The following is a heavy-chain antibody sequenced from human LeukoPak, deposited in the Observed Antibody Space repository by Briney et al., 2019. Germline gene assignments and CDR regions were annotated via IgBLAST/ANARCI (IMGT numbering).Heavy chain of an antibody. J-gene: IGHJ3*02. D-gene: IGHD3-22*01. CDR2: IKKDGSEK. Sequence: TGGSLRLSCEVSGFTFSNYWMSWVRQAPGKGLEWVANIKKDGSEKYYVDSVKGRFTISRDNVKNSVFLQMNSLRAEDTAVYYCGRGNDITMIVVGAAFGIWGQGTMVTVSS. V-gene: IGHV3-7*04. CDR1: GFTFSNYW. CDR3: GRGNDITMIVVGAAFGI.